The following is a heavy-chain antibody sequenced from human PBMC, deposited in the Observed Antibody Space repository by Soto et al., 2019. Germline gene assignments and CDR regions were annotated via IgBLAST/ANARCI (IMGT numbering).Heavy chain of an antibody. V-gene: IGHV4-39*01. CDR2: IYYSGST. CDR3: ARHLRQYYDSSGYYLNWFDP. CDR1: GGSISSSSYY. Sequence: SETLSLTCTVSGGSISSSSYYWGWIRQPPGKGLEWIGSIYYSGSTYYNPSLKSRVTISVDTSKNQFSLKLSSVTAADTAVYYCARHLRQYYDSSGYYLNWFDPWGQGTLVAVSS. D-gene: IGHD3-22*01. J-gene: IGHJ5*02.